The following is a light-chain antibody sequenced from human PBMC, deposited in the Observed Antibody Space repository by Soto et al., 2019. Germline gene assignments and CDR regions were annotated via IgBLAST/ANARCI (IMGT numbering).Light chain of an antibody. V-gene: IGKV1-9*01. CDR3: QQRRTYPHT. CDR1: QDISTY. CDR2: PAS. J-gene: IGKJ2*01. Sequence: DIHLTQSPSFLSASVGDRVTVTCRASQDISTYLAWFQQKPGKAPQLLVYPASTLQGGVPSRFSGRGSGTEFTLTISSLQPEDFATYYCQQRRTYPHTFGQGTKLDIK.